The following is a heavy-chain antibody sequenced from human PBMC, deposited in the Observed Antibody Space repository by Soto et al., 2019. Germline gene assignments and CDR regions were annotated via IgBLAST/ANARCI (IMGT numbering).Heavy chain of an antibody. CDR2: ISAYNGNT. V-gene: IGHV1-18*01. CDR1: GYTFTSYG. D-gene: IGHD3-22*01. J-gene: IGHJ3*02. CDR3: AGVYYYDSSGYYDAFDI. Sequence: ASVKVSCKASGYTFTSYGISWVRQAPGQGLEWMGWISAYNGNTNYAQKLQGRVTMTTDTSTSTAYMELRSLRSDDTAVYYCAGVYYYDSSGYYDAFDIWGQGTMVTVSS.